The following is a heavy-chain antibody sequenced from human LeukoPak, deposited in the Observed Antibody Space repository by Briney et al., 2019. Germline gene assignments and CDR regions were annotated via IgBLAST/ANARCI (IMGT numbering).Heavy chain of an antibody. CDR3: AHSFSSIWANFDY. CDR2: IYWDEDT. CDR1: GFSLSTSGVG. V-gene: IGHV2-5*02. D-gene: IGHD2-2*01. J-gene: IGHJ4*02. Sequence: VSGPTLVNPTQTLTLTCTFSGFSLSTSGVGVGWIRQPPGEALEWLAVIYWDEDTLYSPSLKSRVTITKVTSKNQVVLTMTNMDPVDTATYFCAHSFSSIWANFDYWGQGILATVSS.